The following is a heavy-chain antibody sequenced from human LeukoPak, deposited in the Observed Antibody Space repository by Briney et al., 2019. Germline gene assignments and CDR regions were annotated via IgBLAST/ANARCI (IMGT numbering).Heavy chain of an antibody. CDR3: ARAQLEGPDGVLYYGMDV. D-gene: IGHD1-1*01. CDR1: GFTFSSYA. CDR2: ISYDGSNK. V-gene: IGHV3-30*04. J-gene: IGHJ6*04. Sequence: GRSLRLSCAASGFTFSSYAMHWVRQAPGKGLEWVAVISYDGSNKYYADSVKGRFTISRDNSKNTLYLQMNSLRAEDTAVYYCARAQLEGPDGVLYYGMDVWGKGTTVTVSS.